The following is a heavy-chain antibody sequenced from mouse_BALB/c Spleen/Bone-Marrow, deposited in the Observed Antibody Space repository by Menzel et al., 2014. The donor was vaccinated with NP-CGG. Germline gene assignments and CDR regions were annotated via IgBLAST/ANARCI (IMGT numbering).Heavy chain of an antibody. CDR3: ATGYYFDY. CDR2: INPSTGYT. V-gene: IGHV1-4*01. Sequence: KASGYTFTSYWMHWVKQRPGQGLEWIGYINPSTGYTEYNQKFKDKATLTADKSSSTAYMQLSSLTSEDSAVYYCATGYYFDYWGQGTTLTVSS. J-gene: IGHJ2*01. D-gene: IGHD4-1*01. CDR1: GYTFTSYW.